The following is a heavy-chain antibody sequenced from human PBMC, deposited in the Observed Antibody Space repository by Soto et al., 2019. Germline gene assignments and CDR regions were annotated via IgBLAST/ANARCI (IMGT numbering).Heavy chain of an antibody. Sequence: QVQLVESGGGVVQPGRSLRLSCAASGFTFSSYGMHWVRQAPGKGLEWVAVIWYDGSNKYYADSVKGRFTISRDNSKNTLYLQMNSLRAEDTAVYYCARASHYYGSGSPLDYWGQATLVTVSS. CDR2: IWYDGSNK. CDR1: GFTFSSYG. CDR3: ARASHYYGSGSPLDY. D-gene: IGHD3-10*01. J-gene: IGHJ4*02. V-gene: IGHV3-33*01.